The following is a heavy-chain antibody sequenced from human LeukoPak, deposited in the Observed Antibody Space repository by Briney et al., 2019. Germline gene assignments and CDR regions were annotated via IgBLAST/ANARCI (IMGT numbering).Heavy chain of an antibody. CDR1: GGSISSSSYY. D-gene: IGHD6-19*01. CDR3: ASNMGGYSSGWSPFDY. Sequence: TSSETLSLTCTVSGGSISSSSYYWGWIRQPPGKGLEWIGSIYYSGSTYYNPSLKSRVTISVDTSKNQFSLKLSSVTAADTAVYYCASNMGGYSSGWSPFDYWGQGTLVTVSS. J-gene: IGHJ4*02. V-gene: IGHV4-39*07. CDR2: IYYSGST.